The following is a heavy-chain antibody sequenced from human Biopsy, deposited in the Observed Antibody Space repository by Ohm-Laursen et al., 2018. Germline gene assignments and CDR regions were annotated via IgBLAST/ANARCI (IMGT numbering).Heavy chain of an antibody. J-gene: IGHJ3*02. Sequence: GTLSLTCSVSGGSISSSTTYYWAWLRQPPGKGLEWIGSIYNTETTFYNPSLKSRVTISVDTSTNQFSLKLTSVTAADTAVYYCAKHGSGWTGDDAFHIWGQGTMVTVSS. V-gene: IGHV4-39*01. CDR3: AKHGSGWTGDDAFHI. CDR1: GGSISSSTTYY. D-gene: IGHD6-19*01. CDR2: IYNTETT.